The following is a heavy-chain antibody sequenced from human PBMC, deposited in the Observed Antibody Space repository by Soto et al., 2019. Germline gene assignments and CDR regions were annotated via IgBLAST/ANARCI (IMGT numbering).Heavy chain of an antibody. Sequence: SETLSLTCAVSCGSISSGGYSWGWIRQPPGEGLEWIGYIYHSGSTFYNPSLKSRVTISIDKSKNQFSLKLGSVTAADTAVYYCAREGSYSAYNFAHGIQLWSFDFWAQGALDTV. CDR2: IYHSGST. V-gene: IGHV4-30-2*01. CDR1: CGSISSGGYS. J-gene: IGHJ4*02. D-gene: IGHD5-12*01. CDR3: AREGSYSAYNFAHGIQLWSFDF.